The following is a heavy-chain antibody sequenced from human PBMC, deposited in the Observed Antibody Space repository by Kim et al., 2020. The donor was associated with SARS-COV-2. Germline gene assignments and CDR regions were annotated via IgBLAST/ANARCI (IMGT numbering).Heavy chain of an antibody. J-gene: IGHJ5*02. Sequence: TPSLKSRPTVSVDTSKNQFSLKLASVTAADTAVYSCARSYYYGSGGFDPWGQGTLVTVSS. D-gene: IGHD3-10*01. CDR3: ARSYYYGSGGFDP. V-gene: IGHV4-31*02.